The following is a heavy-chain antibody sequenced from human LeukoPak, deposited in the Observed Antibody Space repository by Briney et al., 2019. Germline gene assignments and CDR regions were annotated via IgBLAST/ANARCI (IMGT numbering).Heavy chain of an antibody. J-gene: IGHJ4*02. D-gene: IGHD4-17*01. CDR2: IKDDGSAK. CDR1: GFTFSSYW. CDR3: ARGSIWKPTVTTGY. Sequence: PGRSLRLSCAASGFTFSSYWMSWVRQAPGKGLEWVANIKDDGSAKYYVDSVKGRFTISRDNAKNSLFLQMNSLRAEDPAVYYCARGSIWKPTVTTGYWGQGTLVTVSS. V-gene: IGHV3-7*01.